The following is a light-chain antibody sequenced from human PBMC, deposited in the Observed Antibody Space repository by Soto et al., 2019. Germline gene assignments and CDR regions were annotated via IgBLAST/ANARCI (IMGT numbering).Light chain of an antibody. J-gene: IGLJ1*01. CDR1: SSNIGAGYD. Sequence: QSVLTQPPSVSGAPGQRVTISCTGSSSNIGAGYDVHWYQQLPGTAPKLLIYGNSNRPSGVPDRFSGSKSGTSASLAITGLQAEDEADYYCQSFDSSRFCVFGTGTKVTVL. V-gene: IGLV1-40*01. CDR3: QSFDSSRFCV. CDR2: GNS.